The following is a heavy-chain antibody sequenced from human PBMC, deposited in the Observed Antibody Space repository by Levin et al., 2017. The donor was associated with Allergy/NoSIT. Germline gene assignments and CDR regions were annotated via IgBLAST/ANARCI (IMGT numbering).Heavy chain of an antibody. CDR1: GFSLVTKGVA. Sequence: ESGPTLVKPTQTLTLTCTFSGFSLVTKGVAVSWIRQPPGKALEWLARIYWDDGKRFSPSLKSRLTITKDTSRNQVVLSMTNMDPLDTSTYFCPRIPPLLLAARPDLAGTQYFFDYWGQGTLVSVSS. CDR3: PRIPPLLLAARPDLAGTQYFFDY. J-gene: IGHJ4*02. D-gene: IGHD3-10*01. V-gene: IGHV2-5*02. CDR2: IYWDDGK.